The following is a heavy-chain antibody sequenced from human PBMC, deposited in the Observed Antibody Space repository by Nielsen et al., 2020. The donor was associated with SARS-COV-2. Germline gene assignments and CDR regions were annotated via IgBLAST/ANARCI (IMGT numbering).Heavy chain of an antibody. V-gene: IGHV7-4-1*02. J-gene: IGHJ6*03. CDR3: ARVRYCSSTSCYDDVPYYYYMDV. D-gene: IGHD2-2*01. Sequence: WVRQAPGQGLEWMGWINTNTGNPTYAQGFTGRFVFSLDTSVSTAYLQISSLKAEDTAVYYCARVRYCSSTSCYDDVPYYYYMDVWGKGTTVTVSS. CDR2: INTNTGNP.